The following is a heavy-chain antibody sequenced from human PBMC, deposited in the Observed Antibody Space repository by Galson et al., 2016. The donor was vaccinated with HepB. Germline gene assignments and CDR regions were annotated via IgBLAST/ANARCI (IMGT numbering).Heavy chain of an antibody. J-gene: IGHJ4*02. D-gene: IGHD2-8*02. CDR3: ARRRCTGGSCYSDY. CDR2: ISNDGKNK. CDR1: GFTFSAYG. V-gene: IGHV3-30*04. Sequence: SLRLSCAASGFTFSAYGMHWVRRAPGKGLESVAVISNDGKNKNYADSLRGRFTISRDNPKNTLSLQMNSLRTEDTAVYYCARRRCTGGSCYSDYWGQGTLVTVSS.